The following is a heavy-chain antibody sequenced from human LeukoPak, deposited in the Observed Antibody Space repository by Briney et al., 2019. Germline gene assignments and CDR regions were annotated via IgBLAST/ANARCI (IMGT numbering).Heavy chain of an antibody. CDR2: ISHSGST. J-gene: IGHJ5*02. D-gene: IGHD5-12*01. V-gene: IGHV4-34*01. CDR1: GGSFSGYY. CDR3: ARGREWVRFAGRNWFDP. Sequence: SETLSLTCAVYGGSFSGYYWSWIRQPPGKGLEWIGEISHSGSTNYNPSLKSRVTISVDTSKNQFSLKLSSVTAADTAVYYCARGREWVRFAGRNWFDPWGQGTLVTVSS.